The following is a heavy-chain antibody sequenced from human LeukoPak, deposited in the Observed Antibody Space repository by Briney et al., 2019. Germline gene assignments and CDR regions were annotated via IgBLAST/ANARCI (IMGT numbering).Heavy chain of an antibody. Sequence: GGSLRLSCAASGFTFSDYYMTWIRHTPGKGLQWVSYISTSDTIYSADSVKGRFTISRDNTQNSVYLQMNSLRAEDTALYYCARGHWGLDIWGQGTMVTVSS. V-gene: IGHV3-11*04. CDR1: GFTFSDYY. D-gene: IGHD7-27*01. J-gene: IGHJ3*02. CDR2: ISTSDTI. CDR3: ARGHWGLDI.